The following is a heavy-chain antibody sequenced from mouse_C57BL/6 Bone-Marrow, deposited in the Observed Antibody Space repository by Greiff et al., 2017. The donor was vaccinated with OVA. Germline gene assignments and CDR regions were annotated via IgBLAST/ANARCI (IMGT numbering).Heavy chain of an antibody. Sequence: QVHVKQSGAELVKPGASVKISCKASGYTFTDYYINWVKQRPGQGLEWIGKIGPGSGSTYYNEKFKGKATLTADKSSSTAYMQLSSLTSEDSAVYFCARSHYYGSSYGYFDVWGTGTTVTVSS. CDR2: IGPGSGST. CDR3: ARSHYYGSSYGYFDV. J-gene: IGHJ1*03. V-gene: IGHV1-77*01. CDR1: GYTFTDYY. D-gene: IGHD1-1*01.